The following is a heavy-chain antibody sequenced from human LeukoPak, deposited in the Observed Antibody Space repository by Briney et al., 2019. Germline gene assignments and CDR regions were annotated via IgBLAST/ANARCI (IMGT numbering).Heavy chain of an antibody. J-gene: IGHJ4*02. V-gene: IGHV3-74*01. D-gene: IGHD1-26*01. CDR2: INQDGRYI. CDR1: GFTFDRHW. Sequence: PGGSLRLSCAASGFTFDRHWMHWVRQTPGKRLVWVSRINQDGRYISYADSVQGRFTISRDTAKSTLFLQMNSLRVEDTAIYFCAREATVGGALEDWGQGALVTVSS. CDR3: AREATVGGALED.